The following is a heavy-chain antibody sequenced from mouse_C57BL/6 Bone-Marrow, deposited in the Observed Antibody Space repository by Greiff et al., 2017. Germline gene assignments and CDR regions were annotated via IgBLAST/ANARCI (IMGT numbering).Heavy chain of an antibody. CDR3: ARGVWLRISAFDY. D-gene: IGHD2-2*01. CDR2: IYPGSGST. V-gene: IGHV1-55*01. Sequence: QVQLQQPGAELVKPGASVKMSCKASGYTFTSYWITWVKQRPGQGLEWIGGIYPGSGSTNYNEKFKSKATLTVATSSSTAYMQLSSLTSEDSAVYYGARGVWLRISAFDYWGQGTSVTVSA. CDR1: GYTFTSYW. J-gene: IGHJ4*01.